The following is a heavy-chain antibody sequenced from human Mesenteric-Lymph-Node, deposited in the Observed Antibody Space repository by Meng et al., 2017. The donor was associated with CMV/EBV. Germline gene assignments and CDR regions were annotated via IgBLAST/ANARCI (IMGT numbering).Heavy chain of an antibody. CDR3: ARDRMLRGSSPLYFDY. Sequence: ASVKVSCKASGYTFSNYDINWVRQATGQGLEWMGWMNPNSGDTGYAQKFQGRVTMTRNTSISTACMELSSLRSEDTAVYYCARDRMLRGSSPLYFDYWGQGTLVTVSS. J-gene: IGHJ4*02. D-gene: IGHD6-6*01. V-gene: IGHV1-8*01. CDR1: GYTFSNYD. CDR2: MNPNSGDT.